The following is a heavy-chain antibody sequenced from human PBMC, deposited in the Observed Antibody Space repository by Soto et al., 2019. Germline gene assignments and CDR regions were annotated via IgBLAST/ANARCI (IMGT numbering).Heavy chain of an antibody. D-gene: IGHD6-19*01. V-gene: IGHV3-13*01. CDR1: GFTFSSYD. J-gene: IGHJ2*01. CDR2: IGTAGDT. CDR3: ARGALYGSGWYQRWYFDL. Sequence: GGSLRLSCAASGFTFSSYDMHWVRQATGKGLEWVSAIGTAGDTYYPGSVKGRFTISRENAKNSLYLQMNSLRAGDTAVYYCARGALYGSGWYQRWYFDLWGRGTLVTVSS.